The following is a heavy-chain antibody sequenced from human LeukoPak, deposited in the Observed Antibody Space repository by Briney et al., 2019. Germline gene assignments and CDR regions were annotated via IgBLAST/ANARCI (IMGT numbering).Heavy chain of an antibody. Sequence: GGSLRLSCAASGFTFSSYGMHWVRQAPGKGLEWVAVISYDGSNKYYADSVKGRFTISRDNSKNTLYLQMNSLRAEDTAVYYCARGRRWSLPYFDYWGQGTLVTVSS. CDR2: ISYDGSNK. CDR1: GFTFSSYG. V-gene: IGHV3-30*03. CDR3: ARGRRWSLPYFDY. D-gene: IGHD4-23*01. J-gene: IGHJ4*02.